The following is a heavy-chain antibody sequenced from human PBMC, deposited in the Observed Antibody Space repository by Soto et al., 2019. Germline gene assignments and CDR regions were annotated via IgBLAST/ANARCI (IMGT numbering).Heavy chain of an antibody. V-gene: IGHV3-11*01. CDR1: GFTFSDYY. CDR2: ISSSGTTI. CDR3: ARGHSIFYGMDV. J-gene: IGHJ6*02. Sequence: QVQLVESGGGLVKPGGSLRLSCAASGFTFSDYYMNWIRQAPGKGLERVSYISSSGTTIYYADSVKGRFTISRDNAKNSLFLQMNSLRAEDTALYYCARGHSIFYGMDVWGQGTTVTVSS. D-gene: IGHD2-21*01.